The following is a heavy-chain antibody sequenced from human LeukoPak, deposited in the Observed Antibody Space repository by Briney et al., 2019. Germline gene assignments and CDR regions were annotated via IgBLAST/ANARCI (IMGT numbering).Heavy chain of an antibody. J-gene: IGHJ6*02. D-gene: IGHD4-17*01. CDR3: ASTNERDYGGPGNYGMDV. V-gene: IGHV4-30-4*01. CDR2: IYYSGST. Sequence: SETLSLTCTVSGGSISSCDYYWIWIRQPPGKGLEWIRYIYYSGSTYYNPSLKSRVTISVDTSKNQFSLKLSSVTAADTAVYYCASTNERDYGGPGNYGMDVWGQGTTVTVSS. CDR1: GGSISSCDYY.